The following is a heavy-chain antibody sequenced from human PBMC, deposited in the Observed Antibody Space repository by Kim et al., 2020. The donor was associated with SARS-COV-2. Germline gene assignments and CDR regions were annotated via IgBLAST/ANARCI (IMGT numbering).Heavy chain of an antibody. CDR3: AKERAAAAGTGQFDY. V-gene: IGHV3-23*01. D-gene: IGHD6-13*01. Sequence: GGSLRLSCAASGFTFSSYAMTWVRQAPGKGLEWVSAISGSGYNTSYADSVRGRFTISRDSSQNTAFLQVTSLRDDDTAVYYCAKERAAAAGTGQFDYWG. CDR1: GFTFSSYA. J-gene: IGHJ4*01. CDR2: ISGSGYNT.